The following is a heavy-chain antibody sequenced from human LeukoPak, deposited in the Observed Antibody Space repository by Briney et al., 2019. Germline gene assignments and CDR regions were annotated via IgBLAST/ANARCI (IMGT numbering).Heavy chain of an antibody. V-gene: IGHV3-23*01. D-gene: IGHD4-17*01. CDR3: AKDPNGDYVGAFDI. J-gene: IGHJ3*02. CDR2: ISGSGGNT. Sequence: GGSLRLSCTTPKFNFNSYGMTWVRQAPGKGLEWVSSISGSGGNTQYAASVQGRFTISGDNSKNTLYLQMNSLRAEDTAVYYCAKDPNGDYVGAFDIWGQGTMVTVSS. CDR1: KFNFNSYG.